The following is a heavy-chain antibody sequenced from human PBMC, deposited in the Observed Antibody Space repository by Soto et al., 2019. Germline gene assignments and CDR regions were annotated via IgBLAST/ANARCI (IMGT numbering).Heavy chain of an antibody. V-gene: IGHV1-3*01. D-gene: IGHD3-3*01. Sequence: ASVKVSCKASGYTFTSYAMHWVRQAPGQRLEWMGWINAGNGNTKYSQKFQGRVTITRDTSAGTAYMELSSLRSEDTAVYYCASGDYDFWSGPGGGMDVWGQGTTVTVSS. CDR3: ASGDYDFWSGPGGGMDV. CDR1: GYTFTSYA. J-gene: IGHJ6*02. CDR2: INAGNGNT.